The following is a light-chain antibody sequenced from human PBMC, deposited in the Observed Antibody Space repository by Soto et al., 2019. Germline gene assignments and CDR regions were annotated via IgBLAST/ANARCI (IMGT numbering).Light chain of an antibody. J-gene: IGKJ2*01. CDR2: GAS. Sequence: ESVLTQSPGTLSLSPGERATLSCRASQSVSSNYLAWYQQKRGQAPRFLIYGASSRATGIPARFSGSGSGTEFSLTINSLQSEDFAVYYCQQYHNWPPYTFGQGTKVDIK. CDR1: QSVSSN. CDR3: QQYHNWPPYT. V-gene: IGKV3-15*01.